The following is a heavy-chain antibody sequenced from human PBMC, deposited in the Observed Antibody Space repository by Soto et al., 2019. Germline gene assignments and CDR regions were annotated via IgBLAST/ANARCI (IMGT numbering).Heavy chain of an antibody. V-gene: IGHV4-39*01. J-gene: IGHJ6*02. D-gene: IGHD2-2*02. Sequence: SETLSLTCTVSGGSISSSSYYWGWIRQPPGKGLEWIGSIYYSGSTYYNPSLKSRVTISVDTSKNQFSLKLSSVTAADTAVYYCAKTPLSHCSSTSCYKEYYYYGMDVWGQGTTVTVSS. CDR2: IYYSGST. CDR3: AKTPLSHCSSTSCYKEYYYYGMDV. CDR1: GGSISSSSYY.